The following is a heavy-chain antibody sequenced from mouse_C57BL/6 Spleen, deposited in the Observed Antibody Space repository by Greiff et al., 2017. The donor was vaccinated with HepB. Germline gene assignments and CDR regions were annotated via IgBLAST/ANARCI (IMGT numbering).Heavy chain of an antibody. CDR3: TRDGSSSWYFDV. CDR2: ISSGGDYI. Sequence: EVQLQESGEGLVKPGGSLKLSCAASGFTFSSYAMSWVRQTPEKRLEWVAYISSGGDYIYYADTVKGRFTISRDNARNTLYLQMSSLKSEDTAMYYCTRDGSSSWYFDVWGTGTTVTVSS. CDR1: GFTFSSYA. V-gene: IGHV5-9-1*02. J-gene: IGHJ1*03. D-gene: IGHD1-1*01.